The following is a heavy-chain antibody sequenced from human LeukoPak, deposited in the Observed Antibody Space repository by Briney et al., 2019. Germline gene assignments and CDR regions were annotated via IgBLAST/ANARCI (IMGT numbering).Heavy chain of an antibody. CDR1: GFTFSSYA. V-gene: IGHV3-23*01. CDR3: AEVGAYYDFWSGLDY. D-gene: IGHD3-3*01. Sequence: GGSLRLSCAASGFTFSSYAMSWVRQAPGKGLEWVSAISGSGGSTYYADSVKGRFTISRDNSKNTLYLQMNSLRAEDTAVYYCAEVGAYYDFWSGLDYWGQGTLVTVSS. J-gene: IGHJ4*02. CDR2: ISGSGGST.